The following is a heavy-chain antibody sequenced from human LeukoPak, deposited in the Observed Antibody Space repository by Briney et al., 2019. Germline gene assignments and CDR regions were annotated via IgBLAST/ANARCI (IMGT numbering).Heavy chain of an antibody. V-gene: IGHV1-2*02. D-gene: IGHD6-19*01. CDR3: ARDRTRTGYSSGWYHDY. CDR2: INPNSGGT. CDR1: GYPFTPYY. Sequence: SVKLSCKASGYPFTPYYMHWVRQAPGHGLEWMGWINPNSGGTNDAQKFQGRVTMTRDTSISTAYMELSRLRSDDTAVYYCARDRTRTGYSSGWYHDYWGQGTLVTVSS. J-gene: IGHJ4*02.